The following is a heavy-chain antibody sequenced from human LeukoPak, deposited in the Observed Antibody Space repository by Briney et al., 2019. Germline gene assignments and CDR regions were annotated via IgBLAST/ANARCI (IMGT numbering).Heavy chain of an antibody. CDR2: IYYSGST. J-gene: IGHJ3*02. CDR3: ARDRLADSSGWYGATIDAFDI. D-gene: IGHD6-19*01. V-gene: IGHV4-39*07. CDR1: GASISSSRYY. Sequence: PSETLSLTCTVSGASISSSRYYWGWIRQPPGKGLEWIGSIYYSGSTYYNPSLKSRVTISVDTSKNQFSLKLSSVTAADTAVYYCARDRLADSSGWYGATIDAFDIWGQGTMVTVSS.